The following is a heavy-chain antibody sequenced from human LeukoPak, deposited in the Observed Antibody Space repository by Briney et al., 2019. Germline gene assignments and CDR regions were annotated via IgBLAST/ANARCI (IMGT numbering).Heavy chain of an antibody. Sequence: GGSLRLSCAASGFTFSSYSMNWVRQAPEKGLEWVSSISSSSSYIYYADSVKGRFTISRDNAKNSLYLQMNSLRAEDTAVYYCVRGSGGYDPLDFDFWGQGTLVTVAS. CDR1: GFTFSSYS. D-gene: IGHD5-12*01. CDR3: VRGSGGYDPLDFDF. J-gene: IGHJ4*02. V-gene: IGHV3-21*01. CDR2: ISSSSSYI.